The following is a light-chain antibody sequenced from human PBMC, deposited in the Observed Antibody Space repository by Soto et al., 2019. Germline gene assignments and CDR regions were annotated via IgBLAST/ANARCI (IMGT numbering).Light chain of an antibody. J-gene: IGKJ4*01. Sequence: IGLTQSPATMSLSPGERATLSCRASQSVINNYLAWYQQKPGQAPRLLIYGASSRASGIPDRFSGSGSGTDFTLTISRLEPEDFAVYYCQQYGRSPLAFGGGTKVDIK. CDR2: GAS. CDR1: QSVINNY. V-gene: IGKV3-20*01. CDR3: QQYGRSPLA.